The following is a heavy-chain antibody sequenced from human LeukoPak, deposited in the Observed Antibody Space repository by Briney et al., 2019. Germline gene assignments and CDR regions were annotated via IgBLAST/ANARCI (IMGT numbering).Heavy chain of an antibody. CDR2: IGIRGHSL. V-gene: IGHV3-21*01. J-gene: IGHJ5*02. CDR1: GFGFSSYS. CDR3: TRYAVTAWGGWFDP. Sequence: GGSLRLSCVASGFGFSSYSMNWVRQAPGRGLEWVSSIGIRGHSLYYADSVKGRFTISRDNAKNSVFLYMNDLRAEDTAAYYCTRYAVTAWGGWFDPWGQGTLVTVSS. D-gene: IGHD7-27*01.